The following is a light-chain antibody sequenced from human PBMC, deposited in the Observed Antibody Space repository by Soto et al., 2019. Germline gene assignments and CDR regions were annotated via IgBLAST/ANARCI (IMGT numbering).Light chain of an antibody. CDR3: QQYNSYS. V-gene: IGKV3-15*01. CDR1: QSVSSR. Sequence: EIVMTQSPGALSLSPGERATLACMASQSVSSRLAWYQQKPGQAPRVLIYGASTRATGIPARFSGSGSGTEFTLTISSLQPDDFATYYCQQYNSYSFGQGTKVDIK. J-gene: IGKJ1*01. CDR2: GAS.